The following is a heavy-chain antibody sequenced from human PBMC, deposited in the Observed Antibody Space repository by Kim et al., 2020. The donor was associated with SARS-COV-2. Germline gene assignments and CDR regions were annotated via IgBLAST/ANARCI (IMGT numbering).Heavy chain of an antibody. CDR3: AKDRDPSICWTSWYDYAMDV. CDR2: ISGSGGST. V-gene: IGHV3-23*01. J-gene: IGHJ6*02. CDR1: GFTFSSYA. Sequence: GGSLRLSCAASGFTFSSYAMSWVRQAPGKGLEWVSGISGSGGSTYYADSVKGRFTISRDNSKNTLYLQMNSLRAEDTAVYYCAKDRDPSICWTSWYDYAMDVWGQGTTVTVSS. D-gene: IGHD3-9*01.